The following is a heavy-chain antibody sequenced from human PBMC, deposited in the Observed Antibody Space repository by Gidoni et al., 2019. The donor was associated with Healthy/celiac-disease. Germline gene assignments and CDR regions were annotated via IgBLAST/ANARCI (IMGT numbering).Heavy chain of an antibody. D-gene: IGHD2-15*01. CDR3: AKDLLYCSGGSCYRDAFDI. CDR2: ISYDGSNK. V-gene: IGHV3-30*18. J-gene: IGHJ3*02. CDR1: GFTFSSYG. Sequence: GRSLRLSCAASGFTFSSYGMHWVRQAPGKGLEWVAVISYDGSNKYYADSVKGRFTISRDNSKNTLYLQMNSLRAEDTAVYYCAKDLLYCSGGSCYRDAFDIWGQGTMVTVSS.